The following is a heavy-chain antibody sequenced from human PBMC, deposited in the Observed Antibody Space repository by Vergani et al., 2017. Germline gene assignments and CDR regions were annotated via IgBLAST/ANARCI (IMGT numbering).Heavy chain of an antibody. CDR1: GFTFSSYA. D-gene: IGHD3-10*01. V-gene: IGHV3-23*04. Sequence: EVQLVESGGGLVQPGGSLRLSCAASGFTFSSYAMSWVRQAPGKGLEWVSAISGSGGSTYYADSVKGRFTISRDNSKNTLYLQMNSLRAEDTAVYYCARCDDYGSGSSPVFDIWGQGTMVTVSS. CDR2: ISGSGGST. CDR3: ARCDDYGSGSSPVFDI. J-gene: IGHJ3*02.